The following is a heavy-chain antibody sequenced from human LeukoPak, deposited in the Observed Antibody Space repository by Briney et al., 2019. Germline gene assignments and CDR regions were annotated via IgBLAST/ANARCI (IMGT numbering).Heavy chain of an antibody. J-gene: IGHJ1*01. CDR2: INAGNGNT. D-gene: IGHD1-26*01. CDR1: GYTFTSYA. Sequence: GASVKVSCKASGYTFTSYAMHWVRQAPGQRLEWMGWINAGNGNTKYSQEFQGRVTITRDTSASTAYMELSSLRSEDMAVYYCARGTSGSYYAEYFQHWGQGTLVTVSS. V-gene: IGHV1-3*03. CDR3: ARGTSGSYYAEYFQH.